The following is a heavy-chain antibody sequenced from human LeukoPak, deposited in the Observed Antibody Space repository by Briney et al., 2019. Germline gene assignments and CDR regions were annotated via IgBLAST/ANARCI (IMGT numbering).Heavy chain of an antibody. D-gene: IGHD3-3*01. CDR3: ARRGYDFWSGYEYYFDY. V-gene: IGHV3-33*08. CDR1: GFTVSSNY. J-gene: IGHJ4*02. CDR2: IWYDGSNK. Sequence: GGSLRLSCAASGFTVSSNYMSWVRQAPGKGLEWVAVIWYDGSNKYYADSVKGRFTISRDNSKNTLYLQMNSLRAEDTAVYYCARRGYDFWSGYEYYFDYWGQGTLVTVSS.